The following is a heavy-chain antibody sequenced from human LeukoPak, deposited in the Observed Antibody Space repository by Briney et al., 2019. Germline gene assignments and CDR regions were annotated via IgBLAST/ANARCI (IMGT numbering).Heavy chain of an antibody. J-gene: IGHJ6*03. CDR1: GFTFSSYA. CDR2: ISSNGGST. V-gene: IGHV3-64*01. CDR3: TRSIGSRYYYYYYMDV. D-gene: IGHD5-12*01. Sequence: GGSLRLSCAASGFTFSSYAMHWVRQAPGKGLEYVSAISSNGGSTYYANSVKGRFTISRDNSKNTLYLQMGSLRAEDMAVYYCTRSIGSRYYYYYYMDVWGKGTTVTVSS.